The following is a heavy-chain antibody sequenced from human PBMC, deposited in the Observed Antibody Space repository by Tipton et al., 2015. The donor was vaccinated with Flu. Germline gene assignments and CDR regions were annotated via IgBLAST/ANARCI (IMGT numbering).Heavy chain of an antibody. V-gene: IGHV3-9*01. CDR1: GFTSEDYV. J-gene: IGHJ4*02. CDR3: ATLTGDVY. Sequence: SLRLSCAASSGFTSEDYVMHWVRQAPGKGGEWVAGISWNSGRTADAESVKGRFTISRDNAKKSLYMQMNRLRAEDTALYYCATLTGDVYWGQGDLVTVSS. D-gene: IGHD7-27*01. CDR2: ISWNSGRT.